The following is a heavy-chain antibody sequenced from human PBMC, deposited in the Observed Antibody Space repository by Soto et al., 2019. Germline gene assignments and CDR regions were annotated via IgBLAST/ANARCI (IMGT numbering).Heavy chain of an antibody. Sequence: SETLSLTCTVSGGSISSGGYYWSWIRQHPGKGLEWIGYIYYSGSTYYNPSLKSRVTISVDTSKNQFSLKLSSVTAADTAVYYCASSTSCYECPFDYWGQGTLVTVSS. J-gene: IGHJ4*02. CDR1: GGSISSGGYY. CDR3: ASSTSCYECPFDY. D-gene: IGHD2-2*01. CDR2: IYYSGST. V-gene: IGHV4-31*03.